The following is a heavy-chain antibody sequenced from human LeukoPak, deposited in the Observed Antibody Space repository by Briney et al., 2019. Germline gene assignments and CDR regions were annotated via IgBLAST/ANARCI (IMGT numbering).Heavy chain of an antibody. CDR2: ISGSGGST. Sequence: GGSLRLSCAASGFTFSSYAMSWVRQAPGKGLEWVSAISGSGGSTYYADSVKGRFTISRDNSKNTLYLQMNSLRVEDTAVYYCAKTRVMIVVLYYFDYWGQGTLVTVST. V-gene: IGHV3-23*01. CDR1: GFTFSSYA. J-gene: IGHJ4*02. D-gene: IGHD3-22*01. CDR3: AKTRVMIVVLYYFDY.